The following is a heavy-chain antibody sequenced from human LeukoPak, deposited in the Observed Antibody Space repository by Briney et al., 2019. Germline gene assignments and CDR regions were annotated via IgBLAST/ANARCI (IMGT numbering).Heavy chain of an antibody. J-gene: IGHJ6*03. CDR2: MNPNSGNT. Sequence: GASVKVSCKASGYTFTSYDINWVRQATGQGREWMGWMNPNSGNTGYAQKFQGRVTMTRNTSISTAYMELSSLRSEDTAVYYCARGGSRNSRDYYYYMDVWGKGTTVTISS. CDR3: ARGGSRNSRDYYYYMDV. V-gene: IGHV1-8*01. CDR1: GYTFTSYD.